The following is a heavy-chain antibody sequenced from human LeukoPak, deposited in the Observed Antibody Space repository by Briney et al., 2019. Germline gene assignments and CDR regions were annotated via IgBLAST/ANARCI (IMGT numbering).Heavy chain of an antibody. V-gene: IGHV4-34*01. D-gene: IGHD3-22*01. CDR2: INHSGST. CDR1: GGSFSGYY. J-gene: IGHJ4*02. CDR3: ALSSYSTGYYFSY. Sequence: SETLSLTCAVYGGSFSGYYWSWIRQPPGKGLEWIGEINHSGSTNYNPSLKSRVTISVDTSKNQFSLKLSSVTAADTAVYYCALSSYSTGYYFSYWGQGTLVTVSS.